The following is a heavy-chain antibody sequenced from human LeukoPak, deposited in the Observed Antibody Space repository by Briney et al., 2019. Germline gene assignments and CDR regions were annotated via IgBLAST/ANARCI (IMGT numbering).Heavy chain of an antibody. V-gene: IGHV4-61*05. CDR2: IYYSGST. D-gene: IGHD1-14*01. CDR3: ARLYQGPSEHFDY. J-gene: IGHJ4*02. CDR1: GGSISSSSYY. Sequence: SETLSLTCTVSGGSISSSSYYWSWIRQPPGKGLEWIGYIYYSGSTNYNPSLKSRVTISVDTSKNQFSLKLSSVTAADTAVYYCARLYQGPSEHFDYWGQGTLVTVSS.